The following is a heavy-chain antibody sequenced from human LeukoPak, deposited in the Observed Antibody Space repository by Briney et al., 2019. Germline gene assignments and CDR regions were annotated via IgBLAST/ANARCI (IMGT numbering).Heavy chain of an antibody. CDR3: ARYCSSTSCTPNWFDP. D-gene: IGHD2-2*01. CDR2: INHSGST. V-gene: IGHV4-34*01. Sequence: SETLSLTCAVYGGSFSGYYWSWIRQPPGKGLEWIGEINHSGSTNYNPSLKSRVTIPVDTSKNQFSLKLSSVTAADTAAYYCARYCSSTSCTPNWFDPWGQGTLVTVSS. CDR1: GGSFSGYY. J-gene: IGHJ5*02.